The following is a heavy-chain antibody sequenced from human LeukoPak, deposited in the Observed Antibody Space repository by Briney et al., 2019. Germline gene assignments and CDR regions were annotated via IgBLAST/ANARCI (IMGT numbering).Heavy chain of an antibody. CDR1: GFTFNNYA. D-gene: IGHD1-1*01. Sequence: PGGSLRLSCAASGFTFNNYAMGWVRQAPGKGLEWVSDVSDSGTSTCYADSVKGRFAISRDNSKNTLYLQMNSLRAEDTAVYRCAKGIGSTCSRGNVFDSWGQGTLVTVSS. J-gene: IGHJ4*02. V-gene: IGHV3-23*01. CDR3: AKGIGSTCSRGNVFDS. CDR2: VSDSGTST.